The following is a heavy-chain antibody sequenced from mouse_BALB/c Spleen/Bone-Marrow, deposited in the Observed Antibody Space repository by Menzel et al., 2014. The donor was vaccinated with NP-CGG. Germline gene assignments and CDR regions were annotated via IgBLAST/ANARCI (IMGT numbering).Heavy chain of an antibody. V-gene: IGHV1S81*02. CDR3: TRSDGYYVPHWYFDV. CDR2: INPSNGGT. Sequence: QVQLQHSGVELVKPGASVKLSCKASGYTFTSYYMYWVKQRPGQGLEWIGEINPSNGGTNFNEKFKSKATLTVDKSSSTAYMQLSSLTSEDSAVYYCTRSDGYYVPHWYFDVWGAGTTVTVSS. CDR1: GYTFTSYY. D-gene: IGHD2-3*01. J-gene: IGHJ1*01.